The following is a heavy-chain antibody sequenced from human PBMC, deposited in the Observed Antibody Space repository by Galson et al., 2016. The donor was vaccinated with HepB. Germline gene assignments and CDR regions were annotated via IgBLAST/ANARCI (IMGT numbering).Heavy chain of an antibody. J-gene: IGHJ6*03. CDR1: GGSFSDYY. CDR2: IIHSGTT. CDR3: ATRVRYYYYMDV. V-gene: IGHV4-34*12. Sequence: LTCAVYGGSFSDYYWTWIRQPPGKGLEWIGEIIHSGTTNYNSSLKSRVTISVDTSKNQFSLKLNSLTAADTAVYYCATRVRYYYYMDVWGKGTTVTVSS.